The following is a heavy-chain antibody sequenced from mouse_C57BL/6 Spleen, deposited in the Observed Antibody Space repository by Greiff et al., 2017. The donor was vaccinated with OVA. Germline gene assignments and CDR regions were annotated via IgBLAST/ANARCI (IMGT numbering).Heavy chain of an antibody. J-gene: IGHJ2*01. V-gene: IGHV1-59*01. CDR3: ARAGRGYFDY. Sequence: QVQLQQPGAELVRPGTSVKLSCKASGYTFTSYWMHWVKPRPGQGLEWIGVIDTSDSYNNYTQKFKGKATLTVDTSSSTAYMQLSSLTSEDSAVYYCARAGRGYFDYWGQGTTLTVSS. CDR2: IDTSDSYN. CDR1: GYTFTSYW.